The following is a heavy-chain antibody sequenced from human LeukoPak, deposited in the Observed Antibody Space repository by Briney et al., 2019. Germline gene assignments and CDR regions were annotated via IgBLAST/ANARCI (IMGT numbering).Heavy chain of an antibody. J-gene: IGHJ4*02. CDR1: GFTFSSYG. V-gene: IGHV3-30*03. CDR2: VSYDGGNK. D-gene: IGHD4-23*01. Sequence: GGSLRLSCAASGFTFSSYGMHWVRQAPGKGLEWVAVVSYDGGNKDYADSVKGRFTISRDNSKNTLYLQMDSLRAEDTAVYYCARGYGGQDYFDYWGQGTLVTVSS. CDR3: ARGYGGQDYFDY.